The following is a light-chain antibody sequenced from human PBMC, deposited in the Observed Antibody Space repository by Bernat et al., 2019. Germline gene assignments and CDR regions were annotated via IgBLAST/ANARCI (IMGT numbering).Light chain of an antibody. CDR3: LQTYTTPWT. V-gene: IGKV1-39*01. CDR1: QTTSTF. Sequence: DILMTQSPSSLSASVGDRVTISCRASQTTSTFLSWYQQRPGRAPKLLIYAASTLQTGVPSRFSASGSGTNFTLTISSLQPEDFATYYCLQTYTTPWTFGQGTTVELK. J-gene: IGKJ1*01. CDR2: AAS.